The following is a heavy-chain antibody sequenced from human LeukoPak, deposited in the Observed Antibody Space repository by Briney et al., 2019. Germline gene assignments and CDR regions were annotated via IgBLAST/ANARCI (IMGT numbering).Heavy chain of an antibody. J-gene: IGHJ4*02. Sequence: GGSLRLSCAASGFTFSNYSMNWVRQAPGKGLEWVSSISSSSSYIYYADSVKGRFTISRDNAKNSLYLQMNSLRAEDTAVYYCARDTHPPYYFDYWGQGTLVTVSS. CDR2: ISSSSSYI. CDR1: GFTFSNYS. V-gene: IGHV3-21*01. CDR3: ARDTHPPYYFDY.